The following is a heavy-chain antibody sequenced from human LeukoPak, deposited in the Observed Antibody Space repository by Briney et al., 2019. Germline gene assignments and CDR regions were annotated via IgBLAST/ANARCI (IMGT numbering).Heavy chain of an antibody. J-gene: IGHJ6*02. CDR1: GFTFSSYD. V-gene: IGHV3-13*01. CDR2: IGTAGVT. D-gene: IGHD2-15*01. CDR3: ARGYCSGGSCYYYYGMDV. Sequence: GGSLRLSCAASGFTFSSYDMHWVRQATGKGLEWVSAIGTAGVTYYPGSVKGRFTISRENARNSLYLQMNSLRAGDTAVYYCARGYCSGGSCYYYYGMDVWGQGTTVTVSS.